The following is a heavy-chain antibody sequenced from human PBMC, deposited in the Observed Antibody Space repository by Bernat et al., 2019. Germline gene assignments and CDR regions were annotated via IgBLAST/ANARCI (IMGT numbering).Heavy chain of an antibody. D-gene: IGHD7-27*01. J-gene: IGHJ6*02. CDR3: ARVSGYNYCYGMDV. CDR2: IYTSGST. Sequence: QVQLQESGPGLVKPSQTLSLTCTVSGGSISSGSYYWSWIRQPAGKGLEWIGRIYTSGSTNYNPSLKSRVTISVDTSKNQFSRKLSSVTAADTAVYYCARVSGYNYCYGMDVWGQGTTVTVSS. V-gene: IGHV4-61*02. CDR1: GGSISSGSYY.